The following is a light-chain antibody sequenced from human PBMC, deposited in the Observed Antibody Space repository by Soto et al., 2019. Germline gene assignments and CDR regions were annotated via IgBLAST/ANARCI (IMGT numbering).Light chain of an antibody. V-gene: IGLV2-14*01. CDR3: LSFTTTSTHV. CDR2: EVN. Sequence: QSALTQPASLSGSPGQSITISCTGTSSDIGAYDYVSWFQQHPGKAPKLMISEVNNRPSGVSNRFSGSKSGNTAYLTISGLQVEDEAESFCLSFTTTSTHVFGTGTKLTVL. J-gene: IGLJ1*01. CDR1: SSDIGAYDY.